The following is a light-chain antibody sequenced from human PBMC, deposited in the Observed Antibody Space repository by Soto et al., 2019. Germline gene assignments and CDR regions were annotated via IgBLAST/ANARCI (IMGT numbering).Light chain of an antibody. J-gene: IGKJ1*01. Sequence: DIQMTQSPSSVSASVGDRVTITCRASQAISTWLAWYQQNPGKAPKLLIYSASNLQSGVPSRFSGSGSGTDFTLPISSLQPEDFATYYCQQANSFPRTFGQGTKVEIK. CDR2: SAS. CDR3: QQANSFPRT. CDR1: QAISTW. V-gene: IGKV1D-12*01.